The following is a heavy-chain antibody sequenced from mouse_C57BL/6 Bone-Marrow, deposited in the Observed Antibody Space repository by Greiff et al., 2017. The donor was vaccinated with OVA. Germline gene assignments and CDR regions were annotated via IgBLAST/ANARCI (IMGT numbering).Heavy chain of an antibody. J-gene: IGHJ4*01. Sequence: QVQLQQPGAELVKPGASVKLSCKASGYAFTSSWMHWVKQRPGQGLEWIGMIHPHSGSTNYNEKFKSKATLTVDKSSSPAYMQLSSLTSEDSAVYYCARSKGIGGNYEPYYAMDNGGQGTSVTVSS. V-gene: IGHV1-64*01. CDR2: IHPHSGST. CDR3: ARSKGIGGNYEPYYAMDN. D-gene: IGHD2-1*01. CDR1: GYAFTSSW.